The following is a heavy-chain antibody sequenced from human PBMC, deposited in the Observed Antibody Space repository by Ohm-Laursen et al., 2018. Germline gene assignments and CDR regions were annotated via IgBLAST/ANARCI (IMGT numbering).Heavy chain of an antibody. Sequence: SLRLSCTASGFSFSDYHMDWVRQPPGKGLEWVSAISGSGGSTYYADSVKGRFTISRDNSKNTLYLQMNSLRAEDTAVYYCAKRGSQWLETEGSNPRPYYFDYWGQGTLVTVSS. D-gene: IGHD5-12*01. CDR3: AKRGSQWLETEGSNPRPYYFDY. CDR1: GFSFSDYH. CDR2: ISGSGGST. V-gene: IGHV3-23*01. J-gene: IGHJ4*02.